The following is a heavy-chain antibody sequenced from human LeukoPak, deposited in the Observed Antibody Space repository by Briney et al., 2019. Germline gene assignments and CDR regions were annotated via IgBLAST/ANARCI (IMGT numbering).Heavy chain of an antibody. CDR3: ARARSYCSGGSCAIGEWGY. CDR1: GGTFSSYA. V-gene: IGHV1-69*05. CDR2: IIPIFGTA. D-gene: IGHD2-15*01. Sequence: ASVKVSCKASGGTFSSYAISWVRQAPGQGLEWMGRIIPIFGTANYAQKFQGRVTITTDESTSTAYMELSSLRSEDTAVYYCARARSYCSGGSCAIGEWGYWGQGTLVTVSS. J-gene: IGHJ4*02.